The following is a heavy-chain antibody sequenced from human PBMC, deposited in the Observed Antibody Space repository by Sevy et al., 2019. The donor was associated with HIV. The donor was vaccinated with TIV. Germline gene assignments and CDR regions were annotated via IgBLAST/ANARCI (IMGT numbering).Heavy chain of an antibody. CDR1: GYTFNNYI. Sequence: ASVKVSGRGSGYTFNNYIIYWVRQAPGQSLEWMGWVNTASGDTKYSQKFQGRLIITTDTSARTVYMELNSLRSEDTAFYFCARDFCSGGSCYSAFVYWGQGTLVTVSS. J-gene: IGHJ4*02. V-gene: IGHV1-3*04. CDR2: VNTASGDT. CDR3: ARDFCSGGSCYSAFVY. D-gene: IGHD2-15*01.